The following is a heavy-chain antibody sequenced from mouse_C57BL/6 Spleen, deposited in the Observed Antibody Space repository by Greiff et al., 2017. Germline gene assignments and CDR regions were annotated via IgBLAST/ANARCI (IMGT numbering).Heavy chain of an antibody. CDR2: ISDGGSYT. J-gene: IGHJ3*01. CDR1: GFTFSSYA. V-gene: IGHV5-4*01. CDR3: SREDYDYDGAWFAY. D-gene: IGHD2-4*01. Sequence: EVQVVESGGGLVKPGGSLKLSCAASGFTFSSYAMSWVRQTPEKRLEWVATISDGGSYTYYPDNVKGRFPISRDNAKNNLYLQMSHLKSEDTAMYYCSREDYDYDGAWFAYWCQGTLVTVSA.